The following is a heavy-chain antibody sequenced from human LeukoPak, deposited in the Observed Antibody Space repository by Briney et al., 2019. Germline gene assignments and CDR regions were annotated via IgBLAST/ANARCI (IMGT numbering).Heavy chain of an antibody. Sequence: PSETLSLTCTVSGYSISSGYYWGWIRQPPGKGLEWIGSIYHSGSTYYNPSPKSRVTISVDTSKNQFSLKLSSVTAADTAVYYCARVKMATIKGVIDYWGQGTLVTVSS. J-gene: IGHJ4*02. CDR2: IYHSGST. CDR1: GYSISSGYY. CDR3: ARVKMATIKGVIDY. D-gene: IGHD5-24*01. V-gene: IGHV4-38-2*02.